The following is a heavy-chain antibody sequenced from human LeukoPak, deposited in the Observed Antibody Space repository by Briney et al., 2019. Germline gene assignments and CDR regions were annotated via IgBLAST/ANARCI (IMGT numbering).Heavy chain of an antibody. CDR3: ARTYYFDSSGYYSEGNYYYYVMDV. D-gene: IGHD3-22*01. J-gene: IGHJ6*04. V-gene: IGHV3-74*01. CDR1: GFTFSAYW. CDR2: INNDGTAT. Sequence: GGSLRLSCAASGFTFSAYWMHWVRQVPGKGLVWVSRINNDGTATFFADSVKGRFTISRDNAKNTLYLQMNSLRAEDTALYYCARTYYFDSSGYYSEGNYYYYVMDVWGKGTTVTVSS.